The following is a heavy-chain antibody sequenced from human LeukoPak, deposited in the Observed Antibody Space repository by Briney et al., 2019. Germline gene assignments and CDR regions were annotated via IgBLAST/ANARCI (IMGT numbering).Heavy chain of an antibody. CDR1: GGSLSSYY. Sequence: SETLSLTCTVSGGSLSSYYWSWIRQPPGKGLEWIGYIYYSGSTNYNPSLKSRVTISVDTSKNQFSLKLSSVTAADTAVYYCARDSLTLYSSGWYGFDYWGQGTLVTVSS. J-gene: IGHJ4*02. D-gene: IGHD6-19*01. V-gene: IGHV4-59*01. CDR2: IYYSGST. CDR3: ARDSLTLYSSGWYGFDY.